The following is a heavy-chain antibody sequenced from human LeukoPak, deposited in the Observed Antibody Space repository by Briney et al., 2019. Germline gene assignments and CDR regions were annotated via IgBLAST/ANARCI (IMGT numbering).Heavy chain of an antibody. CDR3: ASQTNQSSPFNY. D-gene: IGHD1-14*01. Sequence: GGSLRLSCAASGFTFSSYSMKWVRQAPGKGLEWVAVISYDGSNKYYADSVKGRFTISRDNSKNTLYLQMNSLRAEDTAVYYCASQTNQSSPFNYWGQGTLVTVSS. CDR1: GFTFSSYS. CDR2: ISYDGSNK. J-gene: IGHJ4*02. V-gene: IGHV3-30*03.